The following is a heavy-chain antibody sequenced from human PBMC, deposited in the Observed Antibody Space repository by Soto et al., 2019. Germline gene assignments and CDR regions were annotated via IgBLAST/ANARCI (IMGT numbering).Heavy chain of an antibody. CDR1: GYSFTNYC. V-gene: IGHV1-46*01. Sequence: QVQLVQSGADVKKPGTSVKVSCKAAGYSFTNYCMCWVRQAPGQGLEWMGMINPRTGSTRYAQKFQDRVTLTRDTSTTTVYMELSTLISDDTAAYYCARDGGLLTASWHYDLWGPGTLVTVSS. CDR3: ARDGGLLTASWHYDL. D-gene: IGHD2-15*01. CDR2: INPRTGST. J-gene: IGHJ2*01.